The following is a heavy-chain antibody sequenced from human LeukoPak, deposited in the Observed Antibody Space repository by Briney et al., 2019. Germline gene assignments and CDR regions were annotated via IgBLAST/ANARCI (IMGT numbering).Heavy chain of an antibody. CDR3: ARYNCSGGSCYPSDAFDI. D-gene: IGHD2-15*01. Sequence: SGTLSLTCAVSGGSISSSNWWSWVRQPPGKGLEWIGEIYHSGSTNYNPSLKSRVTISVDKSKNQFSLKLSSVTAADTAVYYCARYNCSGGSCYPSDAFDIWGQGTMVTVSS. CDR1: GGSISSSNW. J-gene: IGHJ3*02. V-gene: IGHV4-4*02. CDR2: IYHSGST.